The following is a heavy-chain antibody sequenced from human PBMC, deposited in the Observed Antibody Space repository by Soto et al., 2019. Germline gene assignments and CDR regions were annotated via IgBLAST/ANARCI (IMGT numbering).Heavy chain of an antibody. CDR3: ASWRSYSGSYCFDY. J-gene: IGHJ4*02. V-gene: IGHV1-69*06. D-gene: IGHD1-26*01. CDR1: GGTFNTYT. Sequence: SVKVSCKASGGTFNTYTINRLRQAPGRGLEWVGQVVPMYDSVNYAETFQGRVTITVDKSTNTAYMGLTSLRSQDTALYFCASWRSYSGSYCFDYWGQGTLVTVSS. CDR2: VVPMYDSV.